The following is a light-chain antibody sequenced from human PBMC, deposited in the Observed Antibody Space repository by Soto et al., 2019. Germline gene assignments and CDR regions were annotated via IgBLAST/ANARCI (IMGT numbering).Light chain of an antibody. CDR2: GAS. CDR1: QSVSSN. V-gene: IGKV3-15*01. Sequence: EIVMTQSPATLSVSPGERANLSCRASQSVSSNLGWYQQKPGQAPRLLIYGASTRATGMPARFSGSGSGTEFTLTISSLQSEDFAVYYCQQYNKWSITFGQGTRLEIK. CDR3: QQYNKWSIT. J-gene: IGKJ5*01.